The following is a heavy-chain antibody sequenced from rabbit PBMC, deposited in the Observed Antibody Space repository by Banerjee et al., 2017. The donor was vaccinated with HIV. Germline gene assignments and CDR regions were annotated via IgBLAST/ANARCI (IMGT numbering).Heavy chain of an antibody. CDR1: GFSFSSSYY. CDR3: ARDDYGDYDYFDF. D-gene: IGHD2-1*01. CDR2: IYAGWGGST. J-gene: IGHJ4*01. Sequence: QSLEESGGDLVKPGASLTLTCTASGFSFSSSYYMCWVRQAPGKGLEWIGCIYAGWGGSTYYASWAKGRFTISKPSSTTVTLQMTSLTAADTATYFCARDDYGDYDYFDFWGPGTLVTVS. V-gene: IGHV1S40*01.